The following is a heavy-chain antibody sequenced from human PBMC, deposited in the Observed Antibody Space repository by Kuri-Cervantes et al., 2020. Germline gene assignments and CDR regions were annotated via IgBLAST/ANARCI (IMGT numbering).Heavy chain of an antibody. Sequence: SETLSLPCTVSGGSVSSGSYYWSWIRQPPGKGLEWIGYIDYSGSTNYNPSLKSRVTISVDTSKNQFSLKLSSVTAADTAVYYCARDYFRSGWYGGVGYWGQGTLVTVSS. CDR1: GGSVSSGSYY. CDR3: ARDYFRSGWYGGVGY. D-gene: IGHD6-19*01. CDR2: IDYSGST. V-gene: IGHV4-61*01. J-gene: IGHJ4*02.